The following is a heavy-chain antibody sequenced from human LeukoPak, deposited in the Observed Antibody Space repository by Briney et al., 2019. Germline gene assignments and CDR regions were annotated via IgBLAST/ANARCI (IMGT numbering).Heavy chain of an antibody. J-gene: IGHJ6*03. CDR1: GGSISSSTYY. Sequence: SEPLSLTWAVSGGSISSSTYYWGWIRQPPGEGLAYVGSISYTGNTYYNPSLKSRVTISVDTSKNQLSLRLSSVTAADTAVYYCARRTYSGSYPYYYYYMDVWGKGTTVTVSS. V-gene: IGHV4-39*01. CDR2: ISYTGNT. D-gene: IGHD1-26*01. CDR3: ARRTYSGSYPYYYYYMDV.